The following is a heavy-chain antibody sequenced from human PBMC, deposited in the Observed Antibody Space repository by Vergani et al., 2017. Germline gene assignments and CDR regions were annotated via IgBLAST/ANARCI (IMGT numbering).Heavy chain of an antibody. J-gene: IGHJ4*02. V-gene: IGHV3-30*18. Sequence: VQLVESGGGLVKRGGSLRLSCAASGFTFSSYSMNWVRQAPGKGLEWVATISYDGTYEYYIESVKGRFTISRDNFKNTLSLQMNSLRPEDTALYYCANIPGVWFGDREGGFDYWGLGTLVTVSS. CDR1: GFTFSSYS. CDR2: ISYDGTYE. CDR3: ANIPGVWFGDREGGFDY. D-gene: IGHD3-10*01.